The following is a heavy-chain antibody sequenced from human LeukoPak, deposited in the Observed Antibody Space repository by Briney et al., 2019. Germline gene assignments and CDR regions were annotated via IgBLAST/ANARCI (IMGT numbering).Heavy chain of an antibody. D-gene: IGHD2-2*03. CDR2: LNGGRT. J-gene: IGHJ4*02. CDR3: VKEVTGYGYFDY. V-gene: IGHV3-23*01. CDR1: GFTFSNYA. Sequence: GGSLRLSCVASGFTFSNYAMSWVRQAPGKGLEWIAALNGGRTFFHDSVRGRFTISRDNSKNTLYLQLNSLRGDDTAVDYCVKEVTGYGYFDYWGRGTLVTVSS.